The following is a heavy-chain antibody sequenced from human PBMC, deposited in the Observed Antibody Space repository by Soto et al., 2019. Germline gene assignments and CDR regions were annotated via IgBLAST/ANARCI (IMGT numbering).Heavy chain of an antibody. D-gene: IGHD3-3*02. CDR1: GGTFRSSA. CDR3: ARDFNFIFDDSADMRWNFDP. V-gene: IGHV1-69*13. CDR2: IIPIFGKA. J-gene: IGHJ5*02. Sequence: SVTFSCPDSGGTFRSSAICWVRQAPRHGIEWMGGIIPIFGKANYAQKLQGRVTITADESTSTAYMEPSSLRSEDTAVDYCARDFNFIFDDSADMRWNFDPWGQGILVTVS.